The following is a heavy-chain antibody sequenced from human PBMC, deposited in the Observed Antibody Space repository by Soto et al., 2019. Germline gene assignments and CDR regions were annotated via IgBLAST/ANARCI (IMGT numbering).Heavy chain of an antibody. D-gene: IGHD3-10*01. J-gene: IGHJ3*02. CDR3: AKHRRTMVRGVIINDAFDI. V-gene: IGHV3-23*01. Sequence: GGSLRLSCAASGFTFSSYAMSWVRQAPGKGLEWVSAISGSGGSTYYADSVKGRFTISRDNSKNTLYLQMNSLRAEDTAVYYCAKHRRTMVRGVIINDAFDIWGQGTMVTVSS. CDR2: ISGSGGST. CDR1: GFTFSSYA.